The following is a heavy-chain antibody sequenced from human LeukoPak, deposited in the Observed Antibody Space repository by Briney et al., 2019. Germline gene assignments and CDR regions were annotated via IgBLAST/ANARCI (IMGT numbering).Heavy chain of an antibody. CDR1: GFTFSSYS. J-gene: IGHJ4*02. CDR2: ISSSSSYI. D-gene: IGHD2-21*02. CDR3: ARSVLYCGGDCPYYFDY. Sequence: GGSLRLSCAASGFTFSSYSMNWVRQAPGKGLEWVSSISSSSSYIYYADSVKGRFTISRDNAKNSLYLQMNSLRAEDTAVYYCARSVLYCGGDCPYYFDYWGQGTLVTVSS. V-gene: IGHV3-21*01.